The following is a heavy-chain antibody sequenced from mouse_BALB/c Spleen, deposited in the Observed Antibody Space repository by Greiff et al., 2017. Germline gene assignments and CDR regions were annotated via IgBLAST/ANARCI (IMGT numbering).Heavy chain of an antibody. D-gene: IGHD1-1*01. CDR3: ARESTVVDPWFAY. V-gene: IGHV2-9*02. J-gene: IGHJ3*01. CDR2: IWAGGST. Sequence: VKLVESGPGLVAPSQSLSITCTVSGFSLTSYGVHWVRQPPGKGLEWLGVIWAGGSTNYNSALMSRLSISKDNSKSQVFLKMNSLQTDDTAMYYCARESTVVDPWFAYWGQGTLVTVSA. CDR1: GFSLTSYG.